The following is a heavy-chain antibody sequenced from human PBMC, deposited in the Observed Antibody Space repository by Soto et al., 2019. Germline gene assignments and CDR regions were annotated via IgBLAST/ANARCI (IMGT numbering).Heavy chain of an antibody. CDR1: GYTFTSYD. D-gene: IGHD6-13*01. Sequence: ASVKVSCKASGYTFTSYDINWVRQATGQGLEWMGWMNPNSGNTGYAQKFQGRVTMTRNTSISTAYMELSSLRSEDTAVYYCARGLPQLRDEYYGMDVWGQGTTVTVS. CDR2: MNPNSGNT. V-gene: IGHV1-8*01. J-gene: IGHJ6*02. CDR3: ARGLPQLRDEYYGMDV.